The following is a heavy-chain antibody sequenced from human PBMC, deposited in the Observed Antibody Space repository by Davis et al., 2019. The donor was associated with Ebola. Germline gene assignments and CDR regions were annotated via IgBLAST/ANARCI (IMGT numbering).Heavy chain of an antibody. Sequence: AASVKVSCKASGYTFTSYAMSWVRQAPGQGPEWMGWISADSVNTNYAQNVQGRVTVTTDTSTSTAYMEVGSLKSDDTAVYYCARAQFPTTSDHWGQGTLVTVSS. CDR3: ARAQFPTTSDH. J-gene: IGHJ4*02. CDR1: GYTFTSYA. V-gene: IGHV1-18*01. D-gene: IGHD1-1*01. CDR2: ISADSVNT.